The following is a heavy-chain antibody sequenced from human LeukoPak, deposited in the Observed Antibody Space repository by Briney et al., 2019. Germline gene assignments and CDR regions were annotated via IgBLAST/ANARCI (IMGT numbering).Heavy chain of an antibody. CDR2: IKQDGSEK. CDR1: GFTFSTYW. J-gene: IGHJ3*01. CDR3: ARGGFYTDPDAFDV. Sequence: GGSLRLSCAASGFTFSTYWMSWVRQPPGKGLEWVANIKQDGSEKYYVDSVKGRSTISRDNTKNSLSLQMNSLRVEDTAVYYCARGGFYTDPDAFDVWGQGTMVTVSS. V-gene: IGHV3-7*04. D-gene: IGHD2/OR15-2a*01.